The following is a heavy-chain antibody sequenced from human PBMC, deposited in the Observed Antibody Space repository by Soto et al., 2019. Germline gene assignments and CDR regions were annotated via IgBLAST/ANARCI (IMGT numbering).Heavy chain of an antibody. CDR1: GYTFSNDA. J-gene: IGHJ4*02. D-gene: IGHD1-7*01. V-gene: IGHV1-18*01. Sequence: QVQLVQSGAEVKKPGASVKVSCKASGYTFSNDAITWVRQALGQGIEWMGWVSAYNGNTNYAQKFKGRVTMTTDTSTSTAYMEIRSLRYDDTAVYFCARASRYYWNYMMYWGQGTLVTVSS. CDR2: VSAYNGNT. CDR3: ARASRYYWNYMMY.